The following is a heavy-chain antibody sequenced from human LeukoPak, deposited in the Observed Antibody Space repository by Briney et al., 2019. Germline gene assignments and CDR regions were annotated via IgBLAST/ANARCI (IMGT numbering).Heavy chain of an antibody. CDR3: ARDWGFGDSEDWFDP. CDR2: VHHTGST. Sequence: PSETLSLTCTVSGYSISRGYYWGWSRPPPGKGVEWIGSVHHTGSTYYNPSLRSRVSISVDKSTNHISLEVTSVTAADTAVYYCARDWGFGDSEDWFDPWGQGTLVTVSS. V-gene: IGHV4-38-2*02. J-gene: IGHJ5*02. CDR1: GYSISRGYY. D-gene: IGHD3-10*01.